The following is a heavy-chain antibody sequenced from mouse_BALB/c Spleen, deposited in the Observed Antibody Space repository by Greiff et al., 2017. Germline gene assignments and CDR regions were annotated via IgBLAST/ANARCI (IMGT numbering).Heavy chain of an antibody. CDR1: GYTFTSYW. CDR3: ARQGYYGSSYWFAY. D-gene: IGHD1-1*01. V-gene: IGHV1-69*02. CDR2: IDPSDSYT. J-gene: IGHJ3*01. Sequence: QVQLQQSGAELVKPGASVKLSCKASGYTFTSYWMHWVKQRPGQGLEWIEEIDPSDSYTNYNQKFKGKATLTVDKSSSTAYMQLSSLTSEDSAVYYCARQGYYGSSYWFAYWGQGTLVTVSA.